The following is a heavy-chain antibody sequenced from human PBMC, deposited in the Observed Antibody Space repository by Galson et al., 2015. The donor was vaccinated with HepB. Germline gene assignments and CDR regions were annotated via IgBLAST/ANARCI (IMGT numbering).Heavy chain of an antibody. Sequence: SVKVSCKASGYTFTSYGISWVRQAPGQGLEWMGWISAYNGNTNYAQKLQGRVTMTTDTSTSTAYMELRSLRSDDTAVYYCAREYSGSYRSYWYFDLWGRGTLVTVSS. J-gene: IGHJ2*01. CDR3: AREYSGSYRSYWYFDL. CDR1: GYTFTSYG. D-gene: IGHD1-26*01. CDR2: ISAYNGNT. V-gene: IGHV1-18*01.